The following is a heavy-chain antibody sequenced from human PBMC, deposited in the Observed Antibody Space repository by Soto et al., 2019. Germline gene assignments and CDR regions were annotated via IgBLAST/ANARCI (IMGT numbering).Heavy chain of an antibody. J-gene: IGHJ4*02. CDR2: ISYDGSNK. D-gene: IGHD3-10*01. CDR1: GFTFSSYA. V-gene: IGHV3-30-3*01. CDR3: ARDDDQYGSGSG. Sequence: QVQLVESGGGVVQPGRSLRLSCAASGFTFSSYAMHWVRQAPGKGLEWVAVISYDGSNKYYADSVKGRFTISRDNSKNTLYLQMNSLRAEDRAVYYCARDDDQYGSGSGWGQGTLVTVSS.